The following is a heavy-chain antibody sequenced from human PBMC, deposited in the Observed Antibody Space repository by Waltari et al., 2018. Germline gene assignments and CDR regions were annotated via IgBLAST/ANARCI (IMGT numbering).Heavy chain of an antibody. J-gene: IGHJ5*02. CDR3: ARGEAAANWFDP. Sequence: EVQLVESGGGLVQPGGSLRLSLAASGFTFRSYELTWVRQAPGKGLEWVSYISSSGSTIYYADSVKGRFTISRDNAKNSLYLQMNSLRAEDTAVYYCARGEAAANWFDPWGQGTLVTVSS. V-gene: IGHV3-48*03. CDR1: GFTFRSYE. CDR2: ISSSGSTI. D-gene: IGHD6-13*01.